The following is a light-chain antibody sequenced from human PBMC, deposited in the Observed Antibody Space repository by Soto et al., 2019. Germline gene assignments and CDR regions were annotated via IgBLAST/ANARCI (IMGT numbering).Light chain of an antibody. CDR2: AAS. Sequence: DIQMTQSPSSLSASVGDRVTITCRASQSISSYLNWYQQKPGKAPKLLIYAASSLQSGVPSRFSGSGSGTDFTLVMSSLQPEDFATYYCQQSYSSPWTFGQGTMVEIK. CDR1: QSISSY. V-gene: IGKV1-39*01. J-gene: IGKJ1*01. CDR3: QQSYSSPWT.